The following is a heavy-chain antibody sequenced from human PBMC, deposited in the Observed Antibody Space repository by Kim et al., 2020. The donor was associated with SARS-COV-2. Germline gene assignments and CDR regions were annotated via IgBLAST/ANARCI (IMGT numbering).Heavy chain of an antibody. CDR1: GGSFSGYY. D-gene: IGHD2-2*02. J-gene: IGHJ5*02. CDR3: ARGRCSSTSCYTGGRWFDP. Sequence: SETLSLTCAVYGGSFSGYYWSWIRQPPGKGLEWIGEISHSGSTNYNPSLKSRGTISVDKSKNQFSLKLSSVTAADTAVYYCARGRCSSTSCYTGGRWFDPWGQGNMVTVSS. CDR2: ISHSGST. V-gene: IGHV4-34*01.